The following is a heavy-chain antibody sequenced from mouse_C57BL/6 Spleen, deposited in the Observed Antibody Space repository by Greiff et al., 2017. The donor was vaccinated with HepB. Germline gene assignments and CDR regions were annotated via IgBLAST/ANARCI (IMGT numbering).Heavy chain of an antibody. D-gene: IGHD1-1*01. J-gene: IGHJ2*01. CDR2: IYPGDGDT. CDR1: GYAFSSSW. CDR3: AFSRDYYGSSDY. Sequence: QVQLQQSGPELVKPGASVKISCKASGYAFSSSWMNWVKQRPGKGLEWIGRIYPGDGDTNYNGKFKGKATLTADKSSSTAYMQLSSLTSEDSAVYFCAFSRDYYGSSDYWGQGTTLTVSS. V-gene: IGHV1-82*01.